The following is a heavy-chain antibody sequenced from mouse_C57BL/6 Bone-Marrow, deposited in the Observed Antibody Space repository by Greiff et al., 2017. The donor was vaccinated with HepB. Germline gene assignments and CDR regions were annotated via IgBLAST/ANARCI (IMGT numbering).Heavy chain of an antibody. D-gene: IGHD1-1*01. J-gene: IGHJ3*01. CDR1: GYTFTSYG. V-gene: IGHV1-81*01. CDR2: IYPRSGNT. CDR3: AREGYYYGSSTWFAY. Sequence: VKLMESGAELARPGASVKLSCKASGYTFTSYGISWVKQRTGQGLEWIGEIYPRSGNTYYNEKFKGKATLTADKSSSTAYMELRSLTSEDSAVYFCAREGYYYGSSTWFAYWGQGTLVTVSA.